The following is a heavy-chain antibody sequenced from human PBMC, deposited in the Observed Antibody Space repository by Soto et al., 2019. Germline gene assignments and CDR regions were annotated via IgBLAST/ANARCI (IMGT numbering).Heavy chain of an antibody. CDR3: ARGGYYYGSGSSLYMDV. CDR2: ISAYNGNT. D-gene: IGHD3-10*01. CDR1: GYTFTSYG. V-gene: IGHV1-18*01. J-gene: IGHJ6*03. Sequence: QVQLVQSGAEVKKPGASVKVSCKASGYTFTSYGISWVRQAPGQGLEWMGWISAYNGNTNYAQKLQGRGTMTTDTSTSTAYMELRSLRSDDTAVYYCARGGYYYGSGSSLYMDVWGKGTTVTVSS.